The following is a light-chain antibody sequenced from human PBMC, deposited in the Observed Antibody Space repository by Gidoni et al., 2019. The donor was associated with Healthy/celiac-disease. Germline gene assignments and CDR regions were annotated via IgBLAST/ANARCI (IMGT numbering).Light chain of an antibody. V-gene: IGKV3-20*01. J-gene: IGKJ1*01. Sequence: EIVLTQSPGTLSVSPGERATLSCRASQSVSSSYLAWYQQKPGQAPRLLIYGASSRATGIPDRVSGSGSGTDFTLTISRLEPEDFAVYYCQQYGSSPRTFGQGTKVEIK. CDR1: QSVSSSY. CDR2: GAS. CDR3: QQYGSSPRT.